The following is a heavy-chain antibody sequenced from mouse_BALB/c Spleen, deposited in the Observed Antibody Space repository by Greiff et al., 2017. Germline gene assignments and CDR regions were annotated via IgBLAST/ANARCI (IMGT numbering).Heavy chain of an antibody. Sequence: VQLQQSGAELVRPGSSVKISCKASGYAFSSYWMHWVKQRPGQGLEWIGQIYPGDGDTNYNGKFKGKATLTADKSSSTAYMQLSSLTSEDSAVYFCARVDFDGYYNYFDYWGQGTTLTVSA. J-gene: IGHJ2*01. CDR1: GYAFSSYW. CDR2: IYPGDGDT. D-gene: IGHD2-3*01. V-gene: IGHV1-80*01. CDR3: ARVDFDGYYNYFDY.